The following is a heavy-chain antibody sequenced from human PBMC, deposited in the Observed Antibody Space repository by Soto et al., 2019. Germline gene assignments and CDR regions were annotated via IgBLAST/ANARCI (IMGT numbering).Heavy chain of an antibody. J-gene: IGHJ4*02. D-gene: IGHD6-19*01. CDR2: IYYSGST. V-gene: IGHV4-59*01. Sequence: ETLSLTCTVPGGSISSYYGRWSRQPPGKGMEWIGYIYYSGSTNYNPSLKSRVTISVDTSKNQFSLKLSSVTAADTAVYYCARSYSSGWYFDYWGQGTLVTVSS. CDR3: ARSYSSGWYFDY. CDR1: GGSISSYY.